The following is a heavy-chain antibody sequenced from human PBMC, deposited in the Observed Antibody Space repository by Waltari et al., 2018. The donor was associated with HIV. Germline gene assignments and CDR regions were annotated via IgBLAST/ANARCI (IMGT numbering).Heavy chain of an antibody. Sequence: QLQLVQSGAEVKKPGASVKVSCRTSGYSFNGYYIPWVRQAPGQGLEWMGWINPDTGDTKYAQNFQGRVTMTRDTSINTAYMDLSSLRSDDTAVYYCARDTHWLAYLFDSWGQGTLVTVSS. V-gene: IGHV1-2*02. J-gene: IGHJ4*02. D-gene: IGHD6-19*01. CDR3: ARDTHWLAYLFDS. CDR1: GYSFNGYY. CDR2: INPDTGDT.